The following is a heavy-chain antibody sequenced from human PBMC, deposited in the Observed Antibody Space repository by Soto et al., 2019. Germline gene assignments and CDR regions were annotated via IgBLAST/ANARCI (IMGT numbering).Heavy chain of an antibody. J-gene: IGHJ4*02. V-gene: IGHV3-30*18. CDR2: ISYDGSNT. CDR1: GFTFSDYG. Sequence: QIQLVESGGGVVQPGTSLRLSCAASGFTFSDYGMHWVRQAPGKRLEWVAFISYDGSNTDYIDSVTGRFTISRDNSQNTLYLQMNSLRGDDTAVYYCAKRSTPGLRWGVDFDSWGQGTLLTVSS. CDR3: AKRSTPGLRWGVDFDS. D-gene: IGHD4-17*01.